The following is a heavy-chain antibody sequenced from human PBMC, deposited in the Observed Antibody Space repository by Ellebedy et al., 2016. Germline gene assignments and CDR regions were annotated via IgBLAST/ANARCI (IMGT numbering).Heavy chain of an antibody. D-gene: IGHD4-17*01. CDR1: GYIFTRYW. CDR2: VHPGDSDT. Sequence: GESLKISCKGSGYIFTRYWIGWVRQMPGKGLEWMGIVHPGDSDTRYSPSFQGQVSISVDKSISTAYLQWSSLKASDTAMYYCARARDPSRDYDDYLHGFTAFDMWGQGTMVTVSS. V-gene: IGHV5-51*01. CDR3: ARARDPSRDYDDYLHGFTAFDM. J-gene: IGHJ3*02.